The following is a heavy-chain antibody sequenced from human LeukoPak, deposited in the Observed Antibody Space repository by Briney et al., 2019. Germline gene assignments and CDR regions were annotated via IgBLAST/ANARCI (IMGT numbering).Heavy chain of an antibody. CDR3: ARGLDDAFDI. CDR2: INPKTGST. D-gene: IGHD1-1*01. J-gene: IGHJ3*02. Sequence: GASVKVSCKASGYTFSNSGISWVRQAPGQGLEWMGWINPKTGSTNYPQKFQGRVTMTRDTSISTVNMELSRLRSDDTAVYFCARGLDDAFDIWGQGTVVTVSS. CDR1: GYTFSNSG. V-gene: IGHV1-2*02.